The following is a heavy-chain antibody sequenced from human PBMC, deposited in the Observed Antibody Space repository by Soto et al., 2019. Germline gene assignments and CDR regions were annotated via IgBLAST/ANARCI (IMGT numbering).Heavy chain of an antibody. V-gene: IGHV5-51*01. D-gene: IGHD3-22*01. J-gene: IGHJ5*02. Sequence: GESLKISCRTSGYRFTSYWIAWVRQMPGKGLEWMGIIFPSDSDTRYSPSFQGQVTISANRSTSTVFLQWASRKASDTAVYFCARKDKSGYFNWFDPWGQGTLVTVSS. CDR3: ARKDKSGYFNWFDP. CDR1: GYRFTSYW. CDR2: IFPSDSDT.